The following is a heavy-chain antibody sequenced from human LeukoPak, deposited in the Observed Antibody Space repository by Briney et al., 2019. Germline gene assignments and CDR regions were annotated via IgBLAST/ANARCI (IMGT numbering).Heavy chain of an antibody. CDR3: VSDLCGGDDQ. Sequence: GGSLRLSCAASGFTFNGYWMHCVRQAPGKGLVWVSRIDEDGKTIDYADSVKGRFTISRDNAKDTLYLQMSSLRDEDTAVYYCVSDLCGGDDQWGRGTLVTVSS. CDR1: GFTFNGYW. D-gene: IGHD3-3*01. V-gene: IGHV3-74*01. J-gene: IGHJ5*02. CDR2: IDEDGKTI.